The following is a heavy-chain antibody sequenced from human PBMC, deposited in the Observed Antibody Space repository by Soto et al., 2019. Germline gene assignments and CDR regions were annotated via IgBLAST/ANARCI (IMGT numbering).Heavy chain of an antibody. D-gene: IGHD2-15*01. CDR2: LYYSGNT. Sequence: QLQLQESGPGLMKPSETLSLTCTVSGGSISSFNYFWGWSRQPPGKGLEWIGSLYYSGNTYYNPSLQSRVTISVDTSKKQCTLTLRSVTAADTAVYYCARGGGSTFNWFDPWGQGTLVTVSP. V-gene: IGHV4-39*01. J-gene: IGHJ5*02. CDR1: GGSISSFNYF. CDR3: ARGGGSTFNWFDP.